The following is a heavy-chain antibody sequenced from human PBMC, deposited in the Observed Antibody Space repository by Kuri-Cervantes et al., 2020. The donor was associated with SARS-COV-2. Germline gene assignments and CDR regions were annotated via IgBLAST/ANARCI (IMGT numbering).Heavy chain of an antibody. CDR3: ASTTVDFDY. CDR2: IIPILGIA. D-gene: IGHD4-11*01. J-gene: IGHJ4*02. V-gene: IGHV1-69*04. CDR1: GYTFPSYG. Sequence: SVKVSCKASGYTFPSYGISWVRQAPGQGLEWMGRIIPILGIANYAQKFQGRVTITADKSTSTAYMELSSLRSEDTAVYYCASTTVDFDYWGQGTLVTVSS.